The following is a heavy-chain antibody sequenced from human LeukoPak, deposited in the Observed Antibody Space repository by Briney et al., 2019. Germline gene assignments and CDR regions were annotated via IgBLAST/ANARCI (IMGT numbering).Heavy chain of an antibody. CDR1: GYTFTAYY. J-gene: IGHJ4*02. CDR2: IDPSSGGT. Sequence: ASVKVSCKASGYTFTAYYMHWVRQAPGQGLQWMGWIDPSSGGTNYAQRFQGRVTMTRDTSISTAYMELSSLRSDDTAVYYCARDLSHYCGGDCSTFDYRGQGTLVTVSS. V-gene: IGHV1-2*02. CDR3: ARDLSHYCGGDCSTFDY. D-gene: IGHD2-21*01.